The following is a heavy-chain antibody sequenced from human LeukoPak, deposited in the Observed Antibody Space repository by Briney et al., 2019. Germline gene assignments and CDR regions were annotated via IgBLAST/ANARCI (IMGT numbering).Heavy chain of an antibody. CDR1: GASISSSNW. J-gene: IGHJ5*02. Sequence: SETLSLTCAVSGASISSSNWWSWVRQSPGKGLEWIGEIYHSGSTNYNPSLKSRVTISVDKSKNQFSLKLSSVTAADTAVYYCARGAGYSYGTNWFDPWGQGTLVTVSS. CDR3: ARGAGYSYGTNWFDP. CDR2: IYHSGST. D-gene: IGHD5-18*01. V-gene: IGHV4-4*02.